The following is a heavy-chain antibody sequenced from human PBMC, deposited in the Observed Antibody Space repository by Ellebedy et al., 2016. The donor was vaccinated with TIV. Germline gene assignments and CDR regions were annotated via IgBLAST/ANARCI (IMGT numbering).Heavy chain of an antibody. D-gene: IGHD2-15*01. Sequence: GGSLRLXCAASGFTFGDSAMHWVRQASGKGLEWVGRIRTKAYSSATAYAASVKGRFTISRDDSKNTAYLQMNSLKTEDTAVYYCTSVRKAATGWLGCDPWGQGTLVTVSS. V-gene: IGHV3-73*01. CDR1: GFTFGDSA. J-gene: IGHJ5*02. CDR3: TSVRKAATGWLGCDP. CDR2: IRTKAYSSAT.